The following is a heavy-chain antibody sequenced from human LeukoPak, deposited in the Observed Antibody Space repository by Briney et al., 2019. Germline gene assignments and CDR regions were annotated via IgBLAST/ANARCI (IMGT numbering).Heavy chain of an antibody. J-gene: IGHJ4*02. CDR3: AATRVCGGVLLRPNCLYFED. D-gene: IGHD3-10*01. CDR1: GFTVSSNY. Sequence: PGGSLRLSCAASGFTVSSNYMSWVRQAPGKGLEWVSVIYSCGSTNYADSVQGRFTVSRDNSKNTLYLQMNSLRAEDTAIYYCAATRVCGGVLLRPNCLYFEDWGQGTLVTVSS. V-gene: IGHV3-53*01. CDR2: IYSCGST.